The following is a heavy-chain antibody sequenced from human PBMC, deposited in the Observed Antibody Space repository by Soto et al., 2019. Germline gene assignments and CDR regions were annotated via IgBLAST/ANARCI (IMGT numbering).Heavy chain of an antibody. CDR2: TIPALDSP. Sequence: QVPLVQSGAEVQKPGSSVKVSCKAAGGTFNSYAIFWVRQAPGQGLEWMGGTIPALDSPHYAQSFQGRLTLSADMSTSTAHMDLSSLRSDDTAVYYCARGGAGYLDLWGQGTLVTVSS. D-gene: IGHD1-26*01. V-gene: IGHV1-69*06. J-gene: IGHJ4*02. CDR3: ARGGAGYLDL. CDR1: GGTFNSYA.